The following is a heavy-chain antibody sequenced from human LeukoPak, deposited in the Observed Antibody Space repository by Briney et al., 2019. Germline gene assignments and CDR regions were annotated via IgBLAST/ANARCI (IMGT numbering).Heavy chain of an antibody. D-gene: IGHD4/OR15-4a*01. V-gene: IGHV4-59*01. CDR3: AATIKRDYGDTNLDY. J-gene: IGHJ4*02. CDR2: MHNGVHT. CDR1: GDSISSYF. Sequence: KPSETLSLTCTVPGDSISSYFWSWIRRPPGEGLEWIGYMHNGVHTNYNPSLKSRVTISGDTSKNQVSLKLTSVTAADTAVYYCAATIKRDYGDTNLDYWGQGTLVTVSS.